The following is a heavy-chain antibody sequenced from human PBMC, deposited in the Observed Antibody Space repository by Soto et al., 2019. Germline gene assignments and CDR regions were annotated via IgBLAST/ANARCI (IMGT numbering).Heavy chain of an antibody. D-gene: IGHD3-10*01. CDR2: INPNGGGT. Sequence: QVQLVQSGAEMKKPGASVKVSCESSGYTFTAYYIHWVRQAPGHGLEWMGWINPNGGGTKYAQQFQARVTLTRDTSINTAYMELIRLTSDDTAVYYCAKAVHTMVQGVRFRVDQWGQGTLVTVSS. J-gene: IGHJ4*02. V-gene: IGHV1-2*02. CDR3: AKAVHTMVQGVRFRVDQ. CDR1: GYTFTAYY.